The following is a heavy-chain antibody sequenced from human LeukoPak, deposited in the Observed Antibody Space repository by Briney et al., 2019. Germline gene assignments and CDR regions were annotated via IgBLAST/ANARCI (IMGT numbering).Heavy chain of an antibody. CDR3: ARDHAAAVDRPNYYYYGMDV. CDR1: GFTFSSYA. V-gene: IGHV3-23*01. CDR2: ISGSGGST. J-gene: IGHJ6*02. Sequence: GGSLRLSCAASGFTFSSYAMSWVRQAPGKGLEWVSAISGSGGSTYYADSVKGRFTISRDNSKNSLYLQMNSLRAEDTAVYYCARDHAAAVDRPNYYYYGMDVWGQGTTVTVSS. D-gene: IGHD6-13*01.